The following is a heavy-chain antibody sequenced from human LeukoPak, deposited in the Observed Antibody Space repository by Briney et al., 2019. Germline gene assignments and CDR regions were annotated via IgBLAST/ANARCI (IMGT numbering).Heavy chain of an antibody. Sequence: GGSLRPSCGASGFIFSNYAMSWVRQAPGKGLEWVSAISGSGVYTYYADSVKGRFTISRDNSKNMIYLQMNSLRVEDTAVYYCAKDQSIEKWLSFHYWGQGTLVTVSS. V-gene: IGHV3-23*01. D-gene: IGHD3-22*01. CDR2: ISGSGVYT. CDR3: AKDQSIEKWLSFHY. J-gene: IGHJ4*02. CDR1: GFIFSNYA.